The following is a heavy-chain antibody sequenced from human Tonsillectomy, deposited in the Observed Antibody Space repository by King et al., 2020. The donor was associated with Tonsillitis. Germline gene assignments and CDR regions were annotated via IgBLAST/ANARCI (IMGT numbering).Heavy chain of an antibody. V-gene: IGHV3-74*01. CDR1: GFTFSSYW. CDR2: MNSDGSSK. J-gene: IGHJ5*02. CDR3: ARSIQVPVTRWFDP. Sequence: VQLVESGGGLVQPGGSLRLSCAASGFTFSSYWMHWVRQAPGKGLVWVSRMNSDGSSKSYAESVKGRFTISRNNAKNTLYLQMNSLRAADTAVYYCARSIQVPVTRWFDPWGQGTLVTVSS. D-gene: IGHD6-19*01.